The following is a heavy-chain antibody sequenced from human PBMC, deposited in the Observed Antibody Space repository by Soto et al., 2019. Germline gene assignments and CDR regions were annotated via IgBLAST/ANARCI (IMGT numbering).Heavy chain of an antibody. CDR1: GFTVSSNY. CDR2: IYSGGST. Sequence: EVQLVESGGGLVQPGGSLRLSCAASGFTVSSNYMSWVRQAPGKGLEWVSVIYSGGSTYYADSVKGRFTISRHNSKNTLYLQMNSLRDEDTAVYYCARAPTEVGATDYYYYGMDVWGQGTTVTVSS. J-gene: IGHJ6*02. V-gene: IGHV3-53*04. D-gene: IGHD1-26*01. CDR3: ARAPTEVGATDYYYYGMDV.